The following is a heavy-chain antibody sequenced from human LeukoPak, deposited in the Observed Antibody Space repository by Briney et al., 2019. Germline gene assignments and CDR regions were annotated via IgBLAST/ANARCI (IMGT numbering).Heavy chain of an antibody. CDR1: GYTFTDYY. J-gene: IGHJ4*02. CDR3: ARSSQATLYDYVWGSYPRVFDY. V-gene: IGHV1-69-2*01. D-gene: IGHD3-16*02. CDR2: VDPEDGET. Sequence: ASVKVSCKVSGYTFTDYYMHWVQQAPGKGLEWMGLVDPEDGETIYAEKFQGRVTITADTSTDTAYMELSSLRSEDTAVYYCARSSQATLYDYVWGSYPRVFDYWGQGTLVTVSS.